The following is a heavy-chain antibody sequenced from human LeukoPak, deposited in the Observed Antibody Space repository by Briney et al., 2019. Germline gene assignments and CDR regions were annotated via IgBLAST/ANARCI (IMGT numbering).Heavy chain of an antibody. J-gene: IGHJ4*02. Sequence: GGSLRLSCAASGFTFSSYSMNWVRQAPGKGLEWVSYISSSSSTIYYADSVKGRFTISRDNAKNSLYLQMNSLRAEDTAVYYCARGGSGYGDYWGQGTLVTVSS. CDR2: ISSSSSTI. CDR1: GFTFSSYS. D-gene: IGHD3-3*01. V-gene: IGHV3-48*01. CDR3: ARGGSGYGDY.